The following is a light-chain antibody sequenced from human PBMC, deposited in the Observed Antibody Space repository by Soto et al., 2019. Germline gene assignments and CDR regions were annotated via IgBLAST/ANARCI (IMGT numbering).Light chain of an antibody. CDR3: QHYGSSPPLT. Sequence: EFVLTQSPGTLSLSPGDRATLSCRASQTISSSFLAWYQQKPGQAPRLLIYGASRRPTGVPDRFSGSGSGTDFTLIISGLRPEDFAVYYCQHYGSSPPLTFGGGTKVE. CDR1: QTISSSF. CDR2: GAS. J-gene: IGKJ4*01. V-gene: IGKV3-20*01.